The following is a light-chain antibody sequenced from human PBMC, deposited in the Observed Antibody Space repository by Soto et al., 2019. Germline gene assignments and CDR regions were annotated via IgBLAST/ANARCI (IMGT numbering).Light chain of an antibody. Sequence: QSVLTQPPSVSGAPGQRVTISCAGSSSNIGASYDVHWYQQLPGTAPKLLIYGVSSRPSGVSNRFSGSKSGNAAYLTISGLQADDEAEYYCSSYTSSITPYVFGTGTKVTVL. V-gene: IGLV1-40*01. J-gene: IGLJ1*01. CDR1: SSNIGASYD. CDR2: GVS. CDR3: SSYTSSITPYV.